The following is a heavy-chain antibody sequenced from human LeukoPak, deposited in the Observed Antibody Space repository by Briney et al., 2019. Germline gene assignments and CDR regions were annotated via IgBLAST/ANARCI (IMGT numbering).Heavy chain of an antibody. J-gene: IGHJ4*02. CDR1: RFMFTSYW. CDR2: IRYDGSKT. CDR3: TKDGLRPQKYYFEN. Sequence: GGSLRLSCAASRFMFTSYWMSWVRQAPGKGLGWVAFIRYDGSKTLYADSVQGRFTISRDNSKNTLYLQMNSLRTDDTAVYYCTKDGLRPQKYYFENWGQGALVTVSS. V-gene: IGHV3-30*02.